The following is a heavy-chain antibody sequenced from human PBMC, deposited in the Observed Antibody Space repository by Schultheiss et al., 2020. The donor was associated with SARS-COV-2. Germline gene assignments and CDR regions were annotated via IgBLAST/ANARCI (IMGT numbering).Heavy chain of an antibody. CDR3: ARLPRGGYLNGHYDTV. V-gene: IGHV4-39*01. J-gene: IGHJ4*02. D-gene: IGHD3-9*01. Sequence: SETLSLTCTVSGGSISSSSYYWGWIRQPPGKGLEWIGSIYYSGSTYYNPSLKSRVTISVDTSKNQFSLKLSSVTAADTAVYYCARLPRGGYLNGHYDTVWGQGTLVTVSS. CDR1: GGSISSSSYY. CDR2: IYYSGST.